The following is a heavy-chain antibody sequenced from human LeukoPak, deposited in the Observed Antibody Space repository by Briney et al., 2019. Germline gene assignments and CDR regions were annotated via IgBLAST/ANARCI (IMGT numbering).Heavy chain of an antibody. Sequence: PGGSLGLSCAASGFSFSSYGMHWVRQAPGKGLEWVAFIRYDGSNKYYADSVKGRFTISRDNSKNTLYLQMNSLRAGDTAVYYCAKPHFDDWGQGTLVTVSS. J-gene: IGHJ4*02. CDR3: AKPHFDD. CDR2: IRYDGSNK. CDR1: GFSFSSYG. V-gene: IGHV3-30*02.